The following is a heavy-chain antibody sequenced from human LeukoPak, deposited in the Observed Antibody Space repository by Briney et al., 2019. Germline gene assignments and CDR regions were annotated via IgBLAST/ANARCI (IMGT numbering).Heavy chain of an antibody. CDR1: GFTFSSYA. V-gene: IGHV3-23*01. D-gene: IGHD3-3*01. Sequence: GGSLRLSCAASGFTFSSYAMSWVRQAPGKGLEWVSAISGSGGSTYYADSVKGRFTISRDNSKNTLYLQMNSLRAEDTAVYYCAKDRAVTIFGVVIPSFDYWGQGTPVTVSS. CDR3: AKDRAVTIFGVVIPSFDY. J-gene: IGHJ4*02. CDR2: ISGSGGST.